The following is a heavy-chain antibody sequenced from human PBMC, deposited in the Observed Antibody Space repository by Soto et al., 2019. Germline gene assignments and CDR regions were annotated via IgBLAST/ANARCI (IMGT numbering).Heavy chain of an antibody. CDR3: VRQGIDYLHGLVDV. CDR2: VYYTGDT. J-gene: IGHJ6*02. CDR1: SGPDRSHN. Sequence: QVQLQQSGPRLVKPSETLSLTCTVSSGPDRSHNWGWIRQPPGRGLEWIGYVYYTGDTAYNPSLRGRVTISADTPTNDISLTLNSETAADTAVYYCVRQGIDYLHGLVDVWGQGTTVSVSS. V-gene: IGHV4-59*08. D-gene: IGHD4-17*01.